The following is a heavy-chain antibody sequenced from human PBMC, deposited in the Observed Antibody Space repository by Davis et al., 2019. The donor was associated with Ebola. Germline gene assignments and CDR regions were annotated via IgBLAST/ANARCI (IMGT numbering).Heavy chain of an antibody. V-gene: IGHV1-18*01. J-gene: IGHJ4*02. CDR2: ISVYSGFT. Sequence: ASVKVSCKASGYTFTNYDITWVRQAPGQGLEWMGWISVYSGFTNYGQRFQGRVTMTTDTSTSTAYMELSSLRSDDTAVYYCARDKKYFDSSGYDYWGQGTLVTVSS. D-gene: IGHD3-22*01. CDR3: ARDKKYFDSSGYDY. CDR1: GYTFTNYD.